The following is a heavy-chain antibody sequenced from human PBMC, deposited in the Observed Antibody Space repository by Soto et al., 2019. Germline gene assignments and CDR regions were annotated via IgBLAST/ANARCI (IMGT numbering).Heavy chain of an antibody. CDR2: IYYSGST. Sequence: SETLSLTYTVSGGSISSYYWSWIRQPPGKGLEWIGYIYYSGSTNYNPSLKSRVTISVDTSKNQFSLKLSSVTAADTAVYYCARGGYCSSTSCRLVNWFDPWGQGTLVTVSS. D-gene: IGHD2-2*01. CDR1: GGSISSYY. J-gene: IGHJ5*02. V-gene: IGHV4-59*01. CDR3: ARGGYCSSTSCRLVNWFDP.